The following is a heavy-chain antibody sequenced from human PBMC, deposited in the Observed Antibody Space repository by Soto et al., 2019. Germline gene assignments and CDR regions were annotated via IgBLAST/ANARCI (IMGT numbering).Heavy chain of an antibody. CDR1: GFSISRYY. Sequence: SETLSLTCTVSGFSISRYYWNWIRQPPGKGLEWIGYIFYTGSTNYNPSLKSRVTMSVDTSKNQFSLELRSVTDADTAVYYCARVRGSRGWYDYWGQGTLVTVS. J-gene: IGHJ4*02. D-gene: IGHD6-19*01. CDR3: ARVRGSRGWYDY. V-gene: IGHV4-59*01. CDR2: IFYTGST.